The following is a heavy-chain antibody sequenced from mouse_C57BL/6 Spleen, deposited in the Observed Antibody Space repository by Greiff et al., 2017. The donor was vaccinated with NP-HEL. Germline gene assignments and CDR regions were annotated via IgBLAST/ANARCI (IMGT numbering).Heavy chain of an antibody. CDR2: ISSGSSTI. Sequence: DVQLVESGGGLVKPGGSLKLSCAASGFTFSDYGMHWVRQAPEKGLEWVAYISSGSSTIYYADTVKGRFTISRDNAKNTLFLQMTSLRSEDTAMYYCARPGDSSGYGWYFDVWGTGTTVTVSS. J-gene: IGHJ1*03. CDR1: GFTFSDYG. V-gene: IGHV5-17*01. CDR3: ARPGDSSGYGWYFDV. D-gene: IGHD3-2*02.